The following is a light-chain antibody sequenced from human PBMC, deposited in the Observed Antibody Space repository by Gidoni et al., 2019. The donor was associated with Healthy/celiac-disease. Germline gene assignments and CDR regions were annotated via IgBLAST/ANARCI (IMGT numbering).Light chain of an antibody. CDR3: AAWDDSLSGPV. J-gene: IGLJ3*02. CDR2: RNN. Sequence: QSVLTQPPSVSGPPGQRVTISCSGSSSNIGSNYVYWYQQLPGTAPKLLIYRNNQRPSGVPDRFSGSKSGTSASLAISGLRSEDEADYYCAAWDDSLSGPVFGGGTKLTVL. CDR1: SSNIGSNY. V-gene: IGLV1-47*01.